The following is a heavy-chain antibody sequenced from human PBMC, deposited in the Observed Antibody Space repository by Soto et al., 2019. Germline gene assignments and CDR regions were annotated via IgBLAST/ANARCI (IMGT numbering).Heavy chain of an antibody. D-gene: IGHD2-15*01. J-gene: IGHJ3*02. V-gene: IGHV1-69*01. CDR2: IIPICGTA. Sequence: QVQLVQSGAEVKKPGSSVKVSCKASGGTFSSYATSWVRHAPGQGLEWMGGIIPICGTANYAQKFQGRVTITADESTSTAYMELSSRRSEDTAVYYCARHRRLVAAQFSHAFDIWGQGTMVTVSS. CDR3: ARHRRLVAAQFSHAFDI. CDR1: GGTFSSYA.